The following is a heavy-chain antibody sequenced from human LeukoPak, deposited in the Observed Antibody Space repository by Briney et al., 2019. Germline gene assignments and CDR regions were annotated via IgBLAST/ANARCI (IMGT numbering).Heavy chain of an antibody. J-gene: IGHJ5*02. CDR1: GGSIGSGGYS. D-gene: IGHD3-10*01. CDR3: ARGITSFNWFDP. V-gene: IGHV4-30-2*01. CDR2: IYHSGST. Sequence: PSETLSLTCAVSGGSIGSGGYSWSWIRQPPGKGLEWIGYIYHSGSTYYNPSLKSRVTISVDRSKNQFSLKLSSVTAADTAVYYCARGITSFNWFDPWGQGTLVTVSS.